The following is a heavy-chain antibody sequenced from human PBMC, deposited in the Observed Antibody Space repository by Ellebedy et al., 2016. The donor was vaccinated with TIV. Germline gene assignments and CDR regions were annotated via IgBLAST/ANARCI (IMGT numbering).Heavy chain of an antibody. D-gene: IGHD3-10*01. Sequence: GGSLRLXXAASGFTFSSYAMSWVRQAPGKGLEWVSAISGSGGSTYYADSVKGRFTISRDNSKNTLYLQMNSLRAEDTAVYYCAKTGCGSGSYYCHDDYWGQGTLVTVSS. V-gene: IGHV3-23*01. CDR2: ISGSGGST. CDR1: GFTFSSYA. CDR3: AKTGCGSGSYYCHDDY. J-gene: IGHJ4*02.